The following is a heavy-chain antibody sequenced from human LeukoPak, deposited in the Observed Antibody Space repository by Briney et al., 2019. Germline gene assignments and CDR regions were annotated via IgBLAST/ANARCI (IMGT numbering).Heavy chain of an antibody. D-gene: IGHD6-25*01. V-gene: IGHV1-8*03. CDR1: GYTFSSYD. J-gene: IGHJ4*02. Sequence: ASVKVSCKASGYTFSSYDINWVRQAAGQGLEWMGWMNPKTGNTGFSQKFQGRVTITRDTSISTAYMELRRLTSEDTGVYYCTRGLIAAANEYWGQGSLVTVSS. CDR3: TRGLIAAANEY. CDR2: MNPKTGNT.